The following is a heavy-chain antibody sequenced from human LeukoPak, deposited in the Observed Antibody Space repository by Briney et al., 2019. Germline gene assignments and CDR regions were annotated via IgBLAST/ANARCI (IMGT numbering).Heavy chain of an antibody. CDR2: IIPIFGIA. V-gene: IGHV1-69*13. J-gene: IGHJ6*02. D-gene: IGHD3-3*01. CDR3: AGIFGVVIIRYYYYGMDV. Sequence: ASVKVSCKASGGTFSSYAISWVRQAPGQGLEWMGGIIPIFGIANYAQKFQGRVTITADESTSTAYMELSSLRSEDTAVYYCAGIFGVVIIRYYYYGMDVWGQGTTVTVSS. CDR1: GGTFSSYA.